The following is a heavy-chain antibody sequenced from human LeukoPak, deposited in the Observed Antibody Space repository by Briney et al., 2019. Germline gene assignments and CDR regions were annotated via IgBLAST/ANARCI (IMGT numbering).Heavy chain of an antibody. V-gene: IGHV3-7*01. CDR3: ARVGAWELQRVFEY. CDR2: IHKAGSES. Sequence: GGSLTLSCAASGFTFTNYWMTWVRQVPGKGLEWVANIHKAGSESYYVDSVKGRFVISRDNAKNSLYLQLSSLRVEDTAVYYCARVGAWELQRVFEYWGQGTLVTVSS. D-gene: IGHD1-26*01. J-gene: IGHJ4*02. CDR1: GFTFTNYW.